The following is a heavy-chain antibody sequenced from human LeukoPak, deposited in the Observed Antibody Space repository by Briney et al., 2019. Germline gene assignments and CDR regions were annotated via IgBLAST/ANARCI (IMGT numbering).Heavy chain of an antibody. D-gene: IGHD6-13*01. CDR1: GYTFTGYY. J-gene: IGHJ3*02. V-gene: IGHV1-2*02. CDR3: AREGPYSSSHDAFDI. Sequence: GASVKVSCKASGYTFTGYYMHWVRQAPGQGLEWMGWINPNSGGTNYAQEFQGRVTMTRDTSISTAYMELSRLRSDDTAVYYCAREGPYSSSHDAFDIWGQGTMVTVSS. CDR2: INPNSGGT.